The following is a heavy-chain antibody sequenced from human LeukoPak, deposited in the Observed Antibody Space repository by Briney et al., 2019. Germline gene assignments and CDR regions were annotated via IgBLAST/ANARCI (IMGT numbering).Heavy chain of an antibody. CDR3: ARETTVTTVREYYYYYYMDV. CDR2: ISSSSSYI. D-gene: IGHD4-11*01. V-gene: IGHV3-21*01. CDR1: GFTFSSYS. Sequence: GGSLRLSCAASGFTFSSYSVNWVRQAPGKGLEWVSSISSSSSYIYYADSVKGRFTISRDNAKNSLYLQMNSLRAEDTAVYYCARETTVTTVREYYYYYYMDVWGKGTTVTISS. J-gene: IGHJ6*03.